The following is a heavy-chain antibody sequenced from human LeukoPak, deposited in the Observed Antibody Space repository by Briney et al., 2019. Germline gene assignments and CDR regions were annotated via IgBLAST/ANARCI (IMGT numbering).Heavy chain of an antibody. CDR3: AKGGVWAYYMDV. CDR1: GFTFSSYG. V-gene: IGHV3-23*01. J-gene: IGHJ6*03. Sequence: GGSLRLSCAASGFTFSSYGMSWVRQAPGKGLEWVSAISGSGGSTYYADSVKGRFTISRDNSKNTLYLQMNSLRAEDTAVYYCAKGGVWAYYMDVWGKGTTVTISS. D-gene: IGHD3-10*01. CDR2: ISGSGGST.